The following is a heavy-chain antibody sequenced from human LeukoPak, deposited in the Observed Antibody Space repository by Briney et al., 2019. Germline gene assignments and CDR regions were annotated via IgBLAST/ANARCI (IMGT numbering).Heavy chain of an antibody. CDR2: IYSGGST. J-gene: IGHJ4*02. V-gene: IGHV3-53*01. CDR1: GFTFSSYS. D-gene: IGHD3-10*01. CDR3: ARDRRYGSGSYYNDY. Sequence: PGGSLRLSCAASGFTFSSYSMNWVRQAPGKGLEWVSVIYSGGSTYYADSVKGRFTISRDNSKNTLYLQMNSLRAEDTAVSYCARDRRYGSGSYYNDYWGQGTLVTVSS.